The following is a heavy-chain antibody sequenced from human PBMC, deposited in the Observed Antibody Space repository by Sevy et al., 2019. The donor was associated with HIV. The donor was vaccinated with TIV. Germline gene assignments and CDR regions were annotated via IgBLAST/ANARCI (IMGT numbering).Heavy chain of an antibody. D-gene: IGHD3-10*01. CDR3: AKDSSTYFYPSGSYRSPFDY. CDR1: GFTFDDYA. V-gene: IGHV3-9*01. Sequence: GGSLRLSCAASGFTFDDYAIHWVRQAPGKGLEWVSGISWNSGTIGYADSVKGRFTISRDNAKNSLYLQMNSLRVEDTALYYCAKDSSTYFYPSGSYRSPFDYWGQGTLVTVSS. CDR2: ISWNSGTI. J-gene: IGHJ4*02.